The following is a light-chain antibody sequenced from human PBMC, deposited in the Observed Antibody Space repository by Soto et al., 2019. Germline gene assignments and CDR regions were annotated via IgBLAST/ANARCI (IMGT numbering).Light chain of an antibody. J-gene: IGLJ2*01. CDR1: NIGSKS. V-gene: IGLV3-21*02. CDR3: QTWDTSIDQGV. Sequence: SYELTQPPSVSVASGQTARITCGGNNIGSKSVHWYRQKPGQAPVLVVYNDSDRPSGIPERFSGSNSGNTATLTISRVEAGDEADYYCQTWDTSIDQGVFGGGTKLTVL. CDR2: NDS.